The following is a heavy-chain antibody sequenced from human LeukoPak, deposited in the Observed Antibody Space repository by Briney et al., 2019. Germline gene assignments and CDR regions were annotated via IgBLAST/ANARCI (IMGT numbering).Heavy chain of an antibody. D-gene: IGHD3-10*01. CDR3: ARGVLSPTFDY. CDR1: GFTVSSNY. J-gene: IGHJ4*02. V-gene: IGHV3-66*01. Sequence: GGSLRLSCAASGFTVSSNYMSWVRQAPGKGLEWVSVIYSGGSTYYADSVKGRFTISRDNSKNTLYLQMNSLRAEDTAVYYRARGVLSPTFDYWGQGTLVTVSS. CDR2: IYSGGST.